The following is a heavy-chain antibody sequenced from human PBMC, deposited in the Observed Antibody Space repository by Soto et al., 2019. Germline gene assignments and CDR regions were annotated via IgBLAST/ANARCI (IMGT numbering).Heavy chain of an antibody. CDR1: GFIFSSYG. Sequence: QAQLVESGGGVVQPGRSLRLSCAASGFIFSSYGMHWVRQDPGKGLEWVAVIWFDGNNKYYADSVKGRFTISRDNSKNTLYLQMNSLRAEDTAVYYCARDIPGASHYYGMDVWGQGTTVTVSS. CDR3: ARDIPGASHYYGMDV. V-gene: IGHV3-33*01. CDR2: IWFDGNNK. D-gene: IGHD2-2*02. J-gene: IGHJ6*02.